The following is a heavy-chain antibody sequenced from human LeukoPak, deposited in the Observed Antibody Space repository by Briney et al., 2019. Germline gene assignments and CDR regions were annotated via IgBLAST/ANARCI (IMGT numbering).Heavy chain of an antibody. D-gene: IGHD6-19*01. J-gene: IGHJ4*02. CDR3: AKDRYSSGWYVESPAGY. CDR1: GGSISSYY. V-gene: IGHV3-23*01. Sequence: HPSETLSLTCTVSGGSISSYYWSWVRQAPGKGLEWVSAISGSGGSTYYADSVKGRFTISRDNSKNTLYLQMNSLRAEDTAVYYCAKDRYSSGWYVESPAGYWGQGTLVTVSS. CDR2: ISGSGGST.